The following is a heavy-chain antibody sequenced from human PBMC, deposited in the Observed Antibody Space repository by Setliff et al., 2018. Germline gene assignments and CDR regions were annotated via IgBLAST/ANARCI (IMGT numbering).Heavy chain of an antibody. D-gene: IGHD6-13*01. V-gene: IGHV3-64*02. CDR3: ARAAYSTRWYGYYYYMDV. CDR1: GFTFSSSA. J-gene: IGHJ6*03. CDR2: ISSDGSST. Sequence: GGSLRLSCAASGFTFSSSAMHWVRQAPGKGLQYVSAISSDGSSTYYADSVKGRFTISRDNSKNTLYLQMGSLRAEDMAVYYCARAAYSTRWYGYYYYMDVWGKGTTVTVSS.